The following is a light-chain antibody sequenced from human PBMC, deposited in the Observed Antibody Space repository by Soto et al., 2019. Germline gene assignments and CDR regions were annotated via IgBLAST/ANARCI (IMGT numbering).Light chain of an antibody. V-gene: IGKV3-15*01. CDR3: QQYHRWPIT. CDR1: QSVNNL. J-gene: IGKJ5*01. CDR2: GAS. Sequence: IVLTQSPASPPVSPGETATLSCRASQSVNNLLAWYQQKPGQAPRLLIYGASTRATGIPARFSGSGSGTDFTLTISSLQSEDFAVYYFQQYHRWPITFGLGTRLE.